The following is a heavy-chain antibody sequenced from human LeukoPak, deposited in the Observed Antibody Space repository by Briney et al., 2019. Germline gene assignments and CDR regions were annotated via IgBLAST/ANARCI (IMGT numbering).Heavy chain of an antibody. CDR2: ISGSGSST. V-gene: IGHV3-23*01. D-gene: IGHD3-10*01. Sequence: GGSLRLSCAASGFTFSSYAKSWVRQAPGKGLEWVSTISGSGSSTYYADSVKGRFTISTDNAKNSVYLQMNSLRDEDTAVYYCARDRAYAFDNWGQGTMVTVSS. CDR1: GFTFSSYA. J-gene: IGHJ3*02. CDR3: ARDRAYAFDN.